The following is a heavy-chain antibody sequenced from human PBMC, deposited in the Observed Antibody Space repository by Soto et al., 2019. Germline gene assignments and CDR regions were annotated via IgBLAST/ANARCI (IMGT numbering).Heavy chain of an antibody. Sequence: PGGSLRLSCAASGFTASRKYMTWVRQAPGKGLEWVSVIYSGGDTYYADSVKGRFTISRDNSKNTLYLQMNSLRAEDTAVYYCASAAVTAPDYWGQGTLVTVSS. J-gene: IGHJ4*02. V-gene: IGHV3-53*01. CDR1: GFTASRKY. CDR2: IYSGGDT. CDR3: ASAAVTAPDY. D-gene: IGHD2-21*02.